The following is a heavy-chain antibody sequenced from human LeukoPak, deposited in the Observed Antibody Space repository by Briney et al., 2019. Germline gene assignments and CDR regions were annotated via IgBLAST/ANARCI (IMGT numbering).Heavy chain of an antibody. J-gene: IGHJ6*03. V-gene: IGHV4-31*03. CDR1: GGSISSGGYY. D-gene: IGHD6-13*01. CDR2: IYYSGST. Sequence: SETLSLTCTVSGGSISSGGYYWSWIRQHPGKGLEWIGYIYYSGSTYYNPSLKSRVTISVDTSKNQFSLKLSSVTAADTAVYYCARERREQQLVFYYYYYMDVWGKGTTVTVSS. CDR3: ARERREQQLVFYYYYYMDV.